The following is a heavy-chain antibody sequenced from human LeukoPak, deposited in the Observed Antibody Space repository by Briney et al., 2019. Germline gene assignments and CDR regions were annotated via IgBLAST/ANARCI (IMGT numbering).Heavy chain of an antibody. J-gene: IGHJ4*02. CDR1: GGSISSGGYY. V-gene: IGHV4-39*07. CDR2: INHSGST. D-gene: IGHD6-6*01. CDR3: ARGFHSSSYLDY. Sequence: SETLSLTCTVSGGSISSGGYYWSWIRQPPGKGLEWIGEINHSGSTNYNPSLKSRVTISVDTSKNQFSLKLSSVTAADTAVYYCARGFHSSSYLDYWGQGTLVTVSS.